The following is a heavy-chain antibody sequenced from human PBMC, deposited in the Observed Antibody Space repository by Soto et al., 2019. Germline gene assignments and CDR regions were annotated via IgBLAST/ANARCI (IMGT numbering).Heavy chain of an antibody. V-gene: IGHV3-23*01. CDR2: ISNRGGRT. Sequence: EVQLLESGGGLVQPGGSLRLSCAASGFTFRSYAMSWVRQAPGKGLEWVSGISNRGGRTYHADAVKGRFTISRDNSKNTLYLQMNSLRAEDTAVYYCARDRTIFGVVRGGFDPWGQGTLVTVSS. CDR3: ARDRTIFGVVRGGFDP. D-gene: IGHD3-3*01. J-gene: IGHJ5*02. CDR1: GFTFRSYA.